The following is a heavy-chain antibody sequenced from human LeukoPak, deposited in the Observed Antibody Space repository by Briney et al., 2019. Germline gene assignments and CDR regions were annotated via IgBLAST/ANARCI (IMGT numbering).Heavy chain of an antibody. CDR3: AKDPLGGVAQADSDY. J-gene: IGHJ4*02. CDR2: ISYDGSNK. V-gene: IGHV3-30*18. D-gene: IGHD5-12*01. Sequence: PGRSLRLSCAASGFTFSSYGMHWVRQALGKGLEWVAVISYDGSNKYYADSVKGRFTISRDNSKNTLYLQMDSLRAEDTAVYYCAKDPLGGVAQADSDYWGQGTLVTVSS. CDR1: GFTFSSYG.